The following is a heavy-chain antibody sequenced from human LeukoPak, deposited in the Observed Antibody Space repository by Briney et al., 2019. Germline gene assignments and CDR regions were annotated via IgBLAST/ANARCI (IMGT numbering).Heavy chain of an antibody. CDR3: AKIERWLVHGFDL. V-gene: IGHV3-23*01. J-gene: IGHJ2*01. CDR2: ISGSGST. Sequence: PGGSLRLSCAASGFTFRTYGMNWVRQAPGKGLEWVSVISGSGSTYYADSVKGRFTISRDNSKNTLYLQMISPRDDDTAIYYCAKIERWLVHGFDLWGRGTLVTVSS. D-gene: IGHD6-19*01. CDR1: GFTFRTYG.